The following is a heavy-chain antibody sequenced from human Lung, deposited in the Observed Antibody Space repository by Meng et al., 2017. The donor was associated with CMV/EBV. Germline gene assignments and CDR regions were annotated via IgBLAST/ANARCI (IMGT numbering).Heavy chain of an antibody. J-gene: IGHJ4*02. CDR1: GDSFTTYA. V-gene: IGHV1-3*01. CDR2: INAGNGNT. D-gene: IGHD2-2*01. CDR3: ARTGCSSSSCYDY. Sequence: QVLLVQLGAEVKKHGCSVKVSCKAFGDSFTTYAMHWVRQAPGQRLEWMGWINAGNGNTKYSEKFQSRVTITRDTAASTAYMELSSLRSEDTAVYYCARTGCSSSSCYDYWGQGTLVTVSS.